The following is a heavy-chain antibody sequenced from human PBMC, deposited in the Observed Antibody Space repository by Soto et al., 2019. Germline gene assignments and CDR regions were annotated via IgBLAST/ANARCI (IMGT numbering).Heavy chain of an antibody. V-gene: IGHV4-59*01. D-gene: IGHD3-10*02. CDR2: IYYSGST. J-gene: IGHJ4*02. CDR3: ARSRGHYSCSGSPDN. Sequence: GKGLEWIGYIYYSGSTNYNPSLKSRVTISVDTSKNQFSLKLSSVTAADTAVYYCARSRGHYSCSGSPDNCGQRLLVTGSS.